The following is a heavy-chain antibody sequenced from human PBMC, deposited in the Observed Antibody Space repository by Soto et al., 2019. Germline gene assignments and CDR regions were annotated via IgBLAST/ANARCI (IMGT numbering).Heavy chain of an antibody. Sequence: GGSLRLSCAASGFTFRSYAMHWVRQAPGKGLEWVAIISYDGTNTYFADSVKGRFTISRDNSKNTLYLQMNSLRIEDTAVYYCARESGYSRGWYIDYWGQGTQVTVSS. D-gene: IGHD6-19*01. V-gene: IGHV3-30*04. CDR2: ISYDGTNT. CDR1: GFTFRSYA. CDR3: ARESGYSRGWYIDY. J-gene: IGHJ4*02.